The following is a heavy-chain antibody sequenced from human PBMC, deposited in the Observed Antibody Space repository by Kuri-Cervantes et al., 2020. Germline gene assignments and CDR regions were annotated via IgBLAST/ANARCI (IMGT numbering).Heavy chain of an antibody. Sequence: GESLKISCAASGFTFSSYGMHWVRQAPGKGLEWVAVIWYDGSNKYYADSVKGRFTISRDNSKNTLYLQMNSLRAEDTAVYYCARDERGYSYGVGGDDYWGQGTLITVSS. D-gene: IGHD5-18*01. V-gene: IGHV3-33*01. CDR3: ARDERGYSYGVGGDDY. J-gene: IGHJ4*02. CDR1: GFTFSSYG. CDR2: IWYDGSNK.